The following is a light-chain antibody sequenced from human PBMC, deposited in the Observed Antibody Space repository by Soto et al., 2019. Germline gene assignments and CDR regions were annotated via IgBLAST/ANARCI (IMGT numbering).Light chain of an antibody. V-gene: IGKV1-39*01. Sequence: DIQMTQSPSSLSASVGDRVSITCRASQSFSSFLNWYQQKPGKAPKLLIYTASNLHSGVPSRFSGSESGTDFTLTITSLQPEDFATYYCQQSYSTPITFGQGTRLEIK. CDR1: QSFSSF. J-gene: IGKJ5*01. CDR3: QQSYSTPIT. CDR2: TAS.